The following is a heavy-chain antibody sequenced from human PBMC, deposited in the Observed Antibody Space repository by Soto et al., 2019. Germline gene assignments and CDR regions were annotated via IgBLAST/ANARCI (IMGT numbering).Heavy chain of an antibody. CDR1: GFTFSTYA. V-gene: IGHV3-23*01. D-gene: IGHD1-1*01. J-gene: IGHJ4*02. CDR3: VKDRKMYNWNTDYSFDS. Sequence: EVQLLESGGALVQPGGSLRLSCAASGFTFSTYAMTWVRQAPGKGLEWVSGISGSAGSTFYADSVKGRFTISRDNYNNTLYLQMNGLRAEDTAVYYCVKDRKMYNWNTDYSFDSWGQGTLVTVSS. CDR2: ISGSAGST.